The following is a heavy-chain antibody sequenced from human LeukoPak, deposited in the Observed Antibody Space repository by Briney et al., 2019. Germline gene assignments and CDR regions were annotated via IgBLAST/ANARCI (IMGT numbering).Heavy chain of an antibody. D-gene: IGHD3-10*01. CDR2: IYYSGST. CDR3: ARDVYGSGSY. J-gene: IGHJ4*02. Sequence: PSETLSLTCTVSGGSISSYYWSWIRQPPGKGLEWIGYIYYSGSTNYSPSLKSRVTISVDTSKNQFSLKLSSVTAADTAVYYCARDVYGSGSYWGQGTLVTVSS. CDR1: GGSISSYY. V-gene: IGHV4-59*01.